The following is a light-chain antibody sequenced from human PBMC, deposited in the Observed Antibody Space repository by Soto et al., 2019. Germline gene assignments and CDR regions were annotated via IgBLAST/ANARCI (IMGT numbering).Light chain of an antibody. CDR1: SSNIGNND. J-gene: IGLJ2*01. CDR3: GTWDSSLIAGL. V-gene: IGLV1-51*01. CDR2: DNN. Sequence: QSVLTQPPSVSAAPGQTVTISCSGSSSNIGNNDVSWYQHLPGTAPKLLIYDNNKRPSGIPDRFSGTKSGTSATLGITGLQTGDEAGYYCGTWDSSLIAGLFGGGTKLTVL.